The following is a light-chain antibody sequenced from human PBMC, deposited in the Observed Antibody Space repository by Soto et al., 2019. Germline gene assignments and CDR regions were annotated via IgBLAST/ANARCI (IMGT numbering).Light chain of an antibody. CDR1: QSVSRN. CDR3: QHRSNLPA. V-gene: IGKV3-11*01. Sequence: EIVCTQSPATMSLSPGGRATLSCRTSQSVSRNLAWYQQKPGQAPRLLIYDASQRATGIAARFSGSGSGTDFTLTISSLEPEDFALYYCQHRSNLPAFGGGTKVDIK. CDR2: DAS. J-gene: IGKJ4*01.